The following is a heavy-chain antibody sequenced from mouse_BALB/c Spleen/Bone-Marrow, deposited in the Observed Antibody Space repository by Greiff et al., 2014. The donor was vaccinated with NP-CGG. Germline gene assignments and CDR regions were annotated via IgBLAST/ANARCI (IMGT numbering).Heavy chain of an antibody. CDR2: IDPANGNT. J-gene: IGHJ3*01. D-gene: IGHD1-1*01. V-gene: IGHV14-3*02. CDR1: GFNIKDTH. CDR3: ARDYANTAGFLS. Sequence: EVKVEESGAELVKPGASVKLSCTPSGFNIKDTHMHWVKQRPEQGLEWIGRIDPANGNTKYDPNFQGKATITADTSSNTAYLQLSSLTSEDIAFYYCARDYANTAGFLSGGQGPRVPVS.